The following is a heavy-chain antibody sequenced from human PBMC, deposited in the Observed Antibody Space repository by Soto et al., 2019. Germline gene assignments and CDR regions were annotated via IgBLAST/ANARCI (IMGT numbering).Heavy chain of an antibody. CDR3: AKDSGRGSADYYFDY. Sequence: QVQLVESGGGVVQPGRSLRLSCAASGFTFSTYGMHWVRQAPDKGLEWVAVISNDGNNKYHADSVKGRFTISRDNSKNTLYLQMNSLRAEDTAVYYCAKDSGRGSADYYFDYWGQGTLVTVSS. V-gene: IGHV3-30*18. J-gene: IGHJ4*02. CDR2: ISNDGNNK. D-gene: IGHD3-10*01. CDR1: GFTFSTYG.